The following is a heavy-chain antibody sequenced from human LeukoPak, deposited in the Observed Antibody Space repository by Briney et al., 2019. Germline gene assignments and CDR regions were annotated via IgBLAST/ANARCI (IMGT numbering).Heavy chain of an antibody. CDR2: INPSGGST. Sequence: ASVKVSCKASGYTFTSYYMHWVRQSPGQGLEWMGIINPSGGSTSYAQKFQGRVTMTRDTSTSTDYMELSSLRSEDTAVYYCARGEYGDYDIDYWGQGTLVTVSS. D-gene: IGHD4-17*01. CDR1: GYTFTSYY. J-gene: IGHJ4*02. CDR3: ARGEYGDYDIDY. V-gene: IGHV1-46*01.